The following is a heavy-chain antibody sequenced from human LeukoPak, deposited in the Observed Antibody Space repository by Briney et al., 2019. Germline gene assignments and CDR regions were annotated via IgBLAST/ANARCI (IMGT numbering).Heavy chain of an antibody. D-gene: IGHD2-8*02. CDR3: ASPLGVVLRSSYGMDV. CDR1: GFTFSSYS. J-gene: IGHJ6*02. Sequence: GGSLRLSCAASGFTFSSYSMTWVRQAPGKGLEWVSSISSSSTYIYYADSVKGRFTISRDNAKNSLYLQMNSLRAEDTTVYYCASPLGVVLRSSYGMDVWGQGTTVTVSS. CDR2: ISSSSTYI. V-gene: IGHV3-21*01.